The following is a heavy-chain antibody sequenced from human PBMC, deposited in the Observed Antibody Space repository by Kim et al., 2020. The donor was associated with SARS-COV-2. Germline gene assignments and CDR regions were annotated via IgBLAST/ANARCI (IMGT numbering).Heavy chain of an antibody. Sequence: GGSLRLSCAASGFTFSDYGMNWVRQAPGKGLELVSYISSYGSTINYADSVKGRFTVSRDDAKNSLYLQMSSLRDEDTAVYYCSRGMRTAQSYWGQGTLVT. V-gene: IGHV3-48*02. CDR3: SRGMRTAQSY. J-gene: IGHJ4*02. CDR2: ISSYGSTI. CDR1: GFTFSDYG. D-gene: IGHD2-21*02.